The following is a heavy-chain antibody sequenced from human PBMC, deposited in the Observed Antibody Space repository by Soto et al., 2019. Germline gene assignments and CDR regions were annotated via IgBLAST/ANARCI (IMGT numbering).Heavy chain of an antibody. D-gene: IGHD6-19*01. V-gene: IGHV4-34*01. CDR3: ARSPSLSSGWYYFDY. Sequence: SETLSLTCAVYGGSFSGYYWSWIRQPPGKGLEWIGEINHSGSTNYNPSLKSRVTISVDTSKNQFSLKLSSVTAADTAVYYCARSPSLSSGWYYFDYWGQGTLVTVSS. J-gene: IGHJ4*02. CDR1: GGSFSGYY. CDR2: INHSGST.